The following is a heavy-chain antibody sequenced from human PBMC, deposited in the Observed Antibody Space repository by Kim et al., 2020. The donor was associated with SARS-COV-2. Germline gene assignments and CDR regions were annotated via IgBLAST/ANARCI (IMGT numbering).Heavy chain of an antibody. CDR1: RFTFRSYG. Sequence: GGSLRLSCAASRFTFRSYGMHWVRQAPGKGLEWVAVIWHDGSNKYYADSVKGRFTISRDNSKNTLYLQMNSLRAEDTAVYYCAREMGDYGLFVFDYWGQGTLVTVSS. D-gene: IGHD4-17*01. V-gene: IGHV3-33*01. CDR2: IWHDGSNK. CDR3: AREMGDYGLFVFDY. J-gene: IGHJ4*02.